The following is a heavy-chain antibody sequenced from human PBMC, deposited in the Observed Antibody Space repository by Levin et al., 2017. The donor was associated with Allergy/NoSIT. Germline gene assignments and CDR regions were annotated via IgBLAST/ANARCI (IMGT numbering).Heavy chain of an antibody. V-gene: IGHV1-3*01. CDR3: ARGREISALPGWFDP. Sequence: SGRSLKISCKASGYSFTNYVMHWVRQAPGQRLEWMGWINAGNGNTKYSQNFQGRVTITRDTSASTAYMELSSLRSEDTAVYYCARGREISALPGWFDPWGQGTLVTVSS. CDR2: INAGNGNT. CDR1: GYSFTNYV. J-gene: IGHJ5*02. D-gene: IGHD2/OR15-2a*01.